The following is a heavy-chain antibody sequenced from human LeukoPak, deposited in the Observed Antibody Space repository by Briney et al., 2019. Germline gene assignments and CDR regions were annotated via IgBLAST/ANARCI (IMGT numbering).Heavy chain of an antibody. J-gene: IGHJ4*02. CDR3: AKRPDYGASPGYFDY. D-gene: IGHD4-17*01. Sequence: GGSLRLSCAASGFTFSSYAMSCVRQAPGKGLEWVSSISDSGGTTYYADSVQGRFTISRDNSKNTLYLQMNSLRADDTAVYHCAKRPDYGASPGYFDYWGQGTLVTVSS. CDR1: GFTFSSYA. V-gene: IGHV3-23*01. CDR2: ISDSGGTT.